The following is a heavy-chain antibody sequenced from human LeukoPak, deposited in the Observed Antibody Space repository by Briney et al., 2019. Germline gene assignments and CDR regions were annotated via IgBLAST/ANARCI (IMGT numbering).Heavy chain of an antibody. Sequence: GGSLRLSCEASGFTFSNYDMNWVRQAPGKGLEWVSYISRSGSTIYYADSVKGRVTISRDNAKNTLYLQMNSLRVEDTALYYCAREHSSSCPDSWGQGTLVTVSS. CDR3: AREHSSSCPDS. V-gene: IGHV3-48*01. J-gene: IGHJ5*01. D-gene: IGHD6-13*01. CDR1: GFTFSNYD. CDR2: ISRSGSTI.